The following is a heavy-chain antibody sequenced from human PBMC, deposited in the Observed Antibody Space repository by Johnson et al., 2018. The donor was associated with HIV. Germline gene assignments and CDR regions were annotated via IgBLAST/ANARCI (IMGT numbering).Heavy chain of an antibody. CDR3: TPADCGGDCYEPDAFDI. CDR1: GFTFSNYW. J-gene: IGHJ3*02. D-gene: IGHD2-21*02. CDR2: IKSDGSDT. Sequence: VRLVESGGGLVQPGGSLRLSCAASGFTFSNYWMHWVRQAPGKGLVWVSRIKSDGSDTSYADAVKGRFTISRDNAKHTLYLQMNSRRAEDTAVYNCTPADCGGDCYEPDAFDIWGQGTMVTVSS. V-gene: IGHV3-74*01.